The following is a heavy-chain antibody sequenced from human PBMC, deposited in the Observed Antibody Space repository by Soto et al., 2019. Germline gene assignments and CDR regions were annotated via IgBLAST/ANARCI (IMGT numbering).Heavy chain of an antibody. CDR1: GFTFDNYG. Sequence: PGGSLRLSCAASGFTFDNYGMHWVRQAPGKGLEWVAVISYDGSNKYYADSVKGRFTISRDNSKNTLYLQMNSLRAEDAAVYYCAKDVLRFLEWLAFYGIDVWGQGTTVTVSS. D-gene: IGHD3-3*01. J-gene: IGHJ6*02. CDR2: ISYDGSNK. CDR3: AKDVLRFLEWLAFYGIDV. V-gene: IGHV3-30*18.